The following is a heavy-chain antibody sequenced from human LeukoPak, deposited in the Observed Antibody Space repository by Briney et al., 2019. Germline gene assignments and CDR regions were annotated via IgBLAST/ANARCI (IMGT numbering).Heavy chain of an antibody. J-gene: IGHJ3*02. Sequence: GSLRLSCAASGFTFSNYWRHWVRQGPREGRVWVSRINSDGSSTNYADSVRGRFTISRDNAKNTLYLQMNSLRAEDTAVYYCARVVDSSGYHPDGFDIWGQGTMVTVSS. CDR3: ARVVDSSGYHPDGFDI. D-gene: IGHD3-22*01. CDR1: GFTFSNYW. V-gene: IGHV3-74*01. CDR2: INSDGSST.